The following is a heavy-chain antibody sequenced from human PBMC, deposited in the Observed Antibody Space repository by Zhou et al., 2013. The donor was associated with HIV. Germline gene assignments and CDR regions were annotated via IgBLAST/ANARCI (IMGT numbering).Heavy chain of an antibody. D-gene: IGHD5-12*01. CDR2: IIPIFGTP. V-gene: IGHV1-69*12. J-gene: IGHJ2*01. CDR1: GGTFSSYA. CDR3: ARFRDGYNDGGWYFDL. Sequence: QVQLVQSGAEVKKPGSSVKVSCKASGGTFSSYAISWVRQAPGQGLEWMGGIIPIFGTPNYAQKFQGRVTITADESTSTAYMELSSLRSEDTAVYYCARFRDGYNDGGWYFDLWGRGTLVTVSS.